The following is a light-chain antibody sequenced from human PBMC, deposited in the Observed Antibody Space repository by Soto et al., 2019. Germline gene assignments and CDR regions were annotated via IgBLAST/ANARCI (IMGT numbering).Light chain of an antibody. J-gene: IGKJ2*01. CDR2: ATS. CDR3: QQSYSAQYT. Sequence: IHMTQSPSSLSASVGGRVSLTCRAGQNVGSFVNWYQQKQGKAPRLLIYATSNLQSGVTSRISGSGYGTEFNLTISSLQTEDFATYFCQQSYSAQYTFGQGTKVDIK. V-gene: IGKV1-39*01. CDR1: QNVGSF.